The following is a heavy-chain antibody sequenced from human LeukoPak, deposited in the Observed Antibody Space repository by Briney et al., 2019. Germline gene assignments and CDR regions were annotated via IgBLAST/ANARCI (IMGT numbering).Heavy chain of an antibody. J-gene: IGHJ4*02. V-gene: IGHV3-74*01. D-gene: IGHD4-17*01. CDR2: INSDGSYT. CDR1: GFIFSNYW. Sequence: GGSLRLSCAASGFIFSNYWMHWVRQAPGKGLVWVSRINSDGSYTSYADSVKGRFTISRDNAKNTLYLRMNSLRVEDTAVYYCARRVYGDYFDYWGQGTLVTVSS. CDR3: ARRVYGDYFDY.